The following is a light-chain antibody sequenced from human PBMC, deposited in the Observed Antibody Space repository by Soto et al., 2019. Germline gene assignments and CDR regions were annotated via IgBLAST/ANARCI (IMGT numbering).Light chain of an antibody. J-gene: IGKJ4*01. Sequence: IVVTQSPATLALSPGERATVSCRASQSVSSDLAWYQQKPGQAPRLLIYGASTRATAIPARFSGSGSGTEFTLTISNLQSEDFAVYYCQQYNKWPPLTFGGGTKVDIK. CDR1: QSVSSD. CDR2: GAS. CDR3: QQYNKWPPLT. V-gene: IGKV3-15*01.